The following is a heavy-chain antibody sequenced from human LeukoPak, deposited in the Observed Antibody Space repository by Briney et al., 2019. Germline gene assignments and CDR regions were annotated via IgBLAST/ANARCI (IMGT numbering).Heavy chain of an antibody. Sequence: ASVKVSCKASGYTFTSYGISWVRQAPGQGLEWMGWISAYNGNTNYAQKLQGRVAMTTDTSTSTAYMELRSLRSDDTAVYYCAREWEQWLASTGGYYGMDVWGQGTTVTVSS. V-gene: IGHV1-18*01. J-gene: IGHJ6*02. D-gene: IGHD6-19*01. CDR2: ISAYNGNT. CDR3: AREWEQWLASTGGYYGMDV. CDR1: GYTFTSYG.